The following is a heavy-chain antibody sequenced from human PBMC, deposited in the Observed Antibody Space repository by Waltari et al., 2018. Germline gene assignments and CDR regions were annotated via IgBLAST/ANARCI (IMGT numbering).Heavy chain of an antibody. D-gene: IGHD1-26*01. J-gene: IGHJ4*02. Sequence: QVHLVQSGAEVKKPGSSVKVSCRASGGPFSSYAISWVRQAPGQGLEWMGRITPIYDRADYAQKFQGRVTITADKSTSTAYMELSSLTSEDTAVYFCAVPPIDEYWGQGTLVTVSS. CDR1: GGPFSSYA. CDR2: ITPIYDRA. CDR3: AVPPIDEY. V-gene: IGHV1-69*04.